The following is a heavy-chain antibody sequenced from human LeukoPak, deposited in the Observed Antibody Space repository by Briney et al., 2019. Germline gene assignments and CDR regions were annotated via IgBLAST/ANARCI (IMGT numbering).Heavy chain of an antibody. CDR2: IKTKTDGGTT. D-gene: IGHD6-13*01. J-gene: IGHJ4*02. CDR1: GFTFRIAS. Sequence: PGGSLRLSCAASGFTFRIASMSWVRQAPEKGLEWVGQIKTKTDGGTTDHAAPVQGRFTVPRDDSTDTLWLQMSSLQTEDTAVYYCTTHRGYSSSPTFDYWGQGTLVTVSS. CDR3: TTHRGYSSSPTFDY. V-gene: IGHV3-15*01.